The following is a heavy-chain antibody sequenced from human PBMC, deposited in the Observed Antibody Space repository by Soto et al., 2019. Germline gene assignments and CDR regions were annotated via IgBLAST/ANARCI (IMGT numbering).Heavy chain of an antibody. CDR3: AKDGVYYYGAGSDCEFDY. CDR1: GFTFSSYA. D-gene: IGHD3-10*01. Sequence: EVQLLESGGGLVQPGGSLRLSCAASGFTFSSYALTWVRQAPGKGLEWVSGISGSGGSTYYADSVKGRFTISRDNSKNTLYLQMNSLRAEDTAEYYCAKDGVYYYGAGSDCEFDYWGKGTLVTVSS. CDR2: ISGSGGST. J-gene: IGHJ4*02. V-gene: IGHV3-23*01.